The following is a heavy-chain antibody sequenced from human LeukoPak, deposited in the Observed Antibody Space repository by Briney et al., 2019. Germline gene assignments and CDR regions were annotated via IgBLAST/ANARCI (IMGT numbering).Heavy chain of an antibody. CDR1: GFTFSSYG. D-gene: IGHD3-10*01. Sequence: PGGSLRLSCAASGFTFSSYGMHWVRQAPGKGLEWVAFIRYDGSNKYYADSVKGRFTISRDNSKNTLYLQMNSLRAEDTAAYYCAKALRYYGSGSYYPLTLNYYYYGMDVWGQGTTVTVSS. V-gene: IGHV3-30*02. J-gene: IGHJ6*02. CDR2: IRYDGSNK. CDR3: AKALRYYGSGSYYPLTLNYYYYGMDV.